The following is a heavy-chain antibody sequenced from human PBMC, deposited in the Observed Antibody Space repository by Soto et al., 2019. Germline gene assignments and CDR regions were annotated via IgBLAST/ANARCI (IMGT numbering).Heavy chain of an antibody. CDR1: GFTLSSYW. V-gene: IGHV3-74*01. D-gene: IGHD1-26*01. CDR3: ARGDATLSAYYYSMDV. Sequence: ELQLVESGGGLVQPGGSLRLSCVASGFTLSSYWMHWVRQAPGKGLVWVSRIYSDGSSRTYADSVRGRLTISRDNTKNTLYLQMNSLRAEDTAVYYCARGDATLSAYYYSMDVWGKGTTVTVSS. CDR2: IYSDGSSR. J-gene: IGHJ6*03.